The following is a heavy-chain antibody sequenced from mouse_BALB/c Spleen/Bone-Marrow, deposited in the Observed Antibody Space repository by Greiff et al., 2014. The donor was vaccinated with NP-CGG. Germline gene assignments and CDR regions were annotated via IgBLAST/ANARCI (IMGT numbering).Heavy chain of an antibody. V-gene: IGHV14-3*02. D-gene: IGHD1-1*01. J-gene: IGHJ4*01. CDR2: IDPANGNT. CDR3: ARYYRYYYAMDY. Sequence: EVQLQQSGAELVKPGASVKLPCTASGFNIKDTYMHWVKQRPEQGLEWIGRIDPANGNTKYDLKFQGKATITADTSSNTAYLQLSSLTSGDTAVYYCARYYRYYYAMDYWGQGTSVTVSS. CDR1: GFNIKDTY.